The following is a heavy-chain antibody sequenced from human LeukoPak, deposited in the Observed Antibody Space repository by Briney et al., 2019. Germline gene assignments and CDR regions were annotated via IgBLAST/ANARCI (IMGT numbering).Heavy chain of an antibody. V-gene: IGHV4-59*12. CDR2: IYYSGST. Sequence: SETLSLTCTVSGGSISSYYWSWIRQPPGKGLEWIGYIYYSGSTYYNPSLKSRVTISVDTSKNQFSLKLSSVTAADTAVYYCARDHFDIWGQGTMVTVSS. CDR3: ARDHFDI. J-gene: IGHJ3*02. CDR1: GGSISSYY.